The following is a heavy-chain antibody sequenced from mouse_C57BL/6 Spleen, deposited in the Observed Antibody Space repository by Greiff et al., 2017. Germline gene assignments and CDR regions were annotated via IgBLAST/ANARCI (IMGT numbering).Heavy chain of an antibody. CDR2: IDPEDGET. Sequence: EVQRVESGAELVKPGASVKLSCTASGFNIQDYYMHWVKQRTEQGLEWIGRIDPEDGETKYAPKFQGKATITADTSSNTAYLQLSSLTSEDTAVYYCARRRGYDYDFDYWGQGTTLTVSS. D-gene: IGHD2-4*01. CDR3: ARRRGYDYDFDY. CDR1: GFNIQDYY. J-gene: IGHJ2*01. V-gene: IGHV14-2*01.